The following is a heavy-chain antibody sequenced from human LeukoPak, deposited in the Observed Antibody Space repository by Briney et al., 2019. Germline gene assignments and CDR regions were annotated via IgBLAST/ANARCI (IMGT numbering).Heavy chain of an antibody. V-gene: IGHV3-21*01. D-gene: IGHD5-18*01. J-gene: IGHJ5*02. CDR2: ISSSSSYI. CDR3: ARDTVMVTGGTFWFDP. CDR1: GFTFSSYS. Sequence: PGGSLRLSXAASGFTFSSYSMNWVRQAPGKGLEWVSSISSSSSYIYYADSVKGRFTISRDNAKNSLYPQMNSLRAEDTAVYYCARDTVMVTGGTFWFDPWGQGTLVTVSS.